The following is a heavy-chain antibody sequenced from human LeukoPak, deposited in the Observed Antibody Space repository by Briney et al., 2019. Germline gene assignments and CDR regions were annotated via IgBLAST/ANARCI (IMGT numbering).Heavy chain of an antibody. CDR2: IIPILGIA. CDR3: AREGADPTLYGYPL. V-gene: IGHV1-69*04. CDR1: GGAFSSYA. J-gene: IGHJ3*01. Sequence: SVKVSCKASGGAFSSYAMSWVRQAPGQGLEWMGRIIPILGIANYAQKFQGRVTITADKSTSTAYMELSSLRSEDTAVYYCAREGADPTLYGYPLWGQGTMVTVSS. D-gene: IGHD5-24*01.